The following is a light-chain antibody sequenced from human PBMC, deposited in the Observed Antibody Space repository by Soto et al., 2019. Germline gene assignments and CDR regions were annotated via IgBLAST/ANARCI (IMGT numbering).Light chain of an antibody. CDR1: QGISSA. CDR3: HQFNSYPLFT. V-gene: IGKV1-13*02. Sequence: AIQLTQSPSSLSASVGDRVTITCRASQGISSALAWYQQKPGKAPKLLIYDASSLESGVPSRFSGSGSGTDFTLTISRLQPEDFATYYCHQFNSYPLFTFAPGTKVDIK. J-gene: IGKJ3*01. CDR2: DAS.